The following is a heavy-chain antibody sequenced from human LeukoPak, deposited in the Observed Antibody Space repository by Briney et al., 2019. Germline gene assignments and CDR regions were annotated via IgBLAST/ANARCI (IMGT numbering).Heavy chain of an antibody. CDR1: GYTFTSYY. D-gene: IGHD1-1*01. Sequence: RASVKVSCKASGYTFTSYYMHWVRQAPGQGLEWMGIINPSGGSTSYAQKFQGRVTMTRDTSISTAYMELSRLRSDDTAVYYCARDRYNWNAADYWGQGTLVTVSS. CDR3: ARDRYNWNAADY. J-gene: IGHJ4*02. V-gene: IGHV1-46*01. CDR2: INPSGGST.